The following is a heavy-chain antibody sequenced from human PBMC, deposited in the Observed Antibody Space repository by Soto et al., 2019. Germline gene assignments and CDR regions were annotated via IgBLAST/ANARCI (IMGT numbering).Heavy chain of an antibody. V-gene: IGHV3-30-3*01. CDR1: GFTFSSYT. J-gene: IGHJ6*02. Sequence: GGSLRLSCAASGFTFSSYTIHWVRQAPGKGLEWVALILYDGGNKYYADSVKGGFTISRDNSKNTLYLQMNSLRAEDTAVYYCARDNGYSHGHGMDVWGQGTTVTVS. CDR3: ARDNGYSHGHGMDV. CDR2: ILYDGGNK. D-gene: IGHD5-18*01.